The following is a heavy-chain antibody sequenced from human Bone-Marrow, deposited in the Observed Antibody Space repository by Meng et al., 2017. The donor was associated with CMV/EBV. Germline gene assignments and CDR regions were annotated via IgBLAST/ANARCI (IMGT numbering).Heavy chain of an antibody. CDR1: GFTFSNAW. CDR3: ARWAVVVANNDYLYYGMDV. V-gene: IGHV4-34*01. CDR2: INHSGIT. J-gene: IGHJ6*02. D-gene: IGHD2-15*01. Sequence: ESLKISCAASGFTFSNAWMSWIRQSPGKGLEWIGEINHSGITNYNPSLKSRVTISVDTSKNQFSLKLSSVTAADTAVYYCARWAVVVANNDYLYYGMDVWGQGTTVTVSS.